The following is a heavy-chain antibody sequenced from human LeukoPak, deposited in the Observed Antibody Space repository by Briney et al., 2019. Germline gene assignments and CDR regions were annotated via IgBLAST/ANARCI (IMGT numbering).Heavy chain of an antibody. D-gene: IGHD5-18*01. V-gene: IGHV4-31*03. CDR3: AREVQLEWDYYYGMDV. CDR1: GGSISSGGYY. CDR2: IYYSGST. Sequence: PSETLSLTCTVSGGSISSGGYYWSWIRQHPGKGLEWIGYIYYSGSTYYNPSLKGRVTISVDTSKNQFSLKLSSVTAADTAVYYCAREVQLEWDYYYGMDVWGQGTTVTVSS. J-gene: IGHJ6*02.